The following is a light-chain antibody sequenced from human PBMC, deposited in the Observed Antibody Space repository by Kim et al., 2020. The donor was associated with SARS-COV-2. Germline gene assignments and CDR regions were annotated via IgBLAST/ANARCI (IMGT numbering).Light chain of an antibody. CDR3: SSYTSGNTLVI. CDR1: RRDVGGYDS. Sequence: QSALTQPASVSGSPGQSITISCTGTRRDVGGYDSVSWYQQHPGKAPKLMIYGVTNRPSGVSSRYSGSKSGNTASLTISGLQAEDEADYYCSSYTSGNTLVIFRGGTQLTVL. CDR2: GVT. J-gene: IGLJ2*01. V-gene: IGLV2-14*03.